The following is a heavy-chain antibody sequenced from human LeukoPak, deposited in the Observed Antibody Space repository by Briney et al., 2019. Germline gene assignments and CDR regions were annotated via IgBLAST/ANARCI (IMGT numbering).Heavy chain of an antibody. J-gene: IGHJ6*04. Sequence: ASVKVSCRASGYPFSSYDINWVRQAPGQGLEWMGWMNPNSGNTSYAQKFQGRLTITVNMAISTVYMDLSSLTFEDSAVYYCARRLRYDYGDLDVWGKGTTVTISS. CDR3: ARRLRYDYGDLDV. CDR2: MNPNSGNT. CDR1: GYPFSSYD. V-gene: IGHV1-8*02. D-gene: IGHD4-17*01.